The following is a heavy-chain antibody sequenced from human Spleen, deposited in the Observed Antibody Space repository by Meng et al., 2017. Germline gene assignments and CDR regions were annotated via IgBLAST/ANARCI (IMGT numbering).Heavy chain of an antibody. CDR1: GGSISSYY. CDR3: ARVLRYFNWLDPSGYFDY. Sequence: SETLSLTCTVSGGSISSYYWSWIRQPAGKGLEWIGRIYTSGSTNYNPSLKSRVTMSVDTSKNQFSLKLSSVTAADTAVYYCARVLRYFNWLDPSGYFDYWGQGTLVTVSS. CDR2: IYTSGST. V-gene: IGHV4-4*07. D-gene: IGHD3-9*01. J-gene: IGHJ4*02.